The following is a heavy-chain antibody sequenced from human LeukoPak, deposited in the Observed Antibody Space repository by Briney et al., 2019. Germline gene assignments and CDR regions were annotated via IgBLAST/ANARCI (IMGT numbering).Heavy chain of an antibody. Sequence: GGSLRLSCAASGFSVSNYYMTWVRQAPGKGLEWVSIIYVDDTTSYADSVKGRFAISRDNSKNTVYLQLNNLRADDAAVYYCARDSSSSWSRNGMDVWGRGTTVTVSS. J-gene: IGHJ6*02. CDR3: ARDSSSSWSRNGMDV. CDR2: IYVDDTT. D-gene: IGHD6-13*01. V-gene: IGHV3-53*01. CDR1: GFSVSNYY.